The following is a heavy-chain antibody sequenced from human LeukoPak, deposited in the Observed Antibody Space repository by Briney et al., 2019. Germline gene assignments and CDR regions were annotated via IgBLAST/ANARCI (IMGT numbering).Heavy chain of an antibody. V-gene: IGHV3-23*01. Sequence: PGGSLRLSCAASGFTFSNYAMSWVRQAPGKGLEWVSGISRSGGSTYYADSVKGRFTISRDNSKNTLYLQMNSLRGEDTAVYYCAKTGSTVTALNWFDPWGQGTLVTVSS. CDR3: AKTGSTVTALNWFDP. D-gene: IGHD4-17*01. CDR1: GFTFSNYA. J-gene: IGHJ5*02. CDR2: ISRSGGST.